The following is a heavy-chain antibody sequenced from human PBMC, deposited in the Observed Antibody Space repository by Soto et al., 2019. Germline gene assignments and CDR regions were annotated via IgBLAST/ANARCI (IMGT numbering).Heavy chain of an antibody. CDR1: NDFFTNYY. CDR3: ARGGYNWNFCTFDY. D-gene: IGHD1-7*01. CDR2: VSDIGGT. J-gene: IGHJ4*02. Sequence: QVQLQESGPGLVKPSETLSLTCTVSNDFFTNYYWTWIRRPPGQGLEWIGYVSDIGGTTYNPSLKSRVTISLDTSKTQFSVNLSSVTAADTAVYYCARGGYNWNFCTFDYWGQGLLVTVSS. V-gene: IGHV4-59*01.